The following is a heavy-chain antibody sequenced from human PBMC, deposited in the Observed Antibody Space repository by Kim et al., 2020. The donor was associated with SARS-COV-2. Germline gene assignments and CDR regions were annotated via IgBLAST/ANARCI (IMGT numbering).Heavy chain of an antibody. V-gene: IGHV3-30*12. CDR3: ASAGDSSGYFWYFDF. CDR2: MSHDGRNT. Sequence: GGSLRLSCAASGFTFSNYGMHWVRQAPGKGLEWVAVMSHDGRNTRYADSVKGRFTISGDNSKNTMYLQKNSLRSEDTSVYYCASAGDSSGYFWYFDFWGRGTLVTFSS. D-gene: IGHD3-22*01. J-gene: IGHJ2*01. CDR1: GFTFSNYG.